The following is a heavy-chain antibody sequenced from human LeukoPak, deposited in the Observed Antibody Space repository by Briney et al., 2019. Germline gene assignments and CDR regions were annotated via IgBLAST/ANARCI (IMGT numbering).Heavy chain of an antibody. CDR2: IYYSGST. D-gene: IGHD3-10*01. CDR3: ARNPYYYGSGSYYNSAFDI. Sequence: PSETLSLTRTVSGGSISSSFYYWGWIRQPPGKGLEWIGSIYYSGSTYYNPSLKSRVTISVDTSKNQFSLKLSSVTAADTAVYYCARNPYYYGSGSYYNSAFDIWGQGTMVTVSS. CDR1: GGSISSSFYY. V-gene: IGHV4-39*01. J-gene: IGHJ3*02.